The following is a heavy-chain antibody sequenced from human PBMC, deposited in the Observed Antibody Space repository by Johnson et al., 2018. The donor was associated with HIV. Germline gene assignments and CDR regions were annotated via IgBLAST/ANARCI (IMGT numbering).Heavy chain of an antibody. J-gene: IGHJ3*02. CDR2: IRYDGSNK. Sequence: QVQLVESGGGVVQPGGSLRLSCAASGFTFSSYGMYWVRQAPGKGLEWVAFIRYDGSNKYYADSVKGRFTISRDNSKNTLYLQMNSLRAEDTAVYYCAKDWDWNHAFDIWGQGTMVTVSS. V-gene: IGHV3-30*02. D-gene: IGHD1-1*01. CDR3: AKDWDWNHAFDI. CDR1: GFTFSSYG.